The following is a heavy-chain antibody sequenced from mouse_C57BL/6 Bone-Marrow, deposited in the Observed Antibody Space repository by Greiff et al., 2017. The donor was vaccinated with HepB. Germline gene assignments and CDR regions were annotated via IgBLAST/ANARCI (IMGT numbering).Heavy chain of an antibody. V-gene: IGHV1-55*01. CDR1: GYTFTSYW. CDR3: ARVAIYYDYDVSFDY. J-gene: IGHJ2*01. Sequence: VQLQQPGAELVKPGASVKMSCKASGYTFTSYWITWVKQRPGQGLEWIGDIYPGSGSTNYNEKFKSKATLTVDTSSRTAYMQLSSLTSEDSAVYYGARVAIYYDYDVSFDYWGQGTTLTVSS. D-gene: IGHD2-4*01. CDR2: IYPGSGST.